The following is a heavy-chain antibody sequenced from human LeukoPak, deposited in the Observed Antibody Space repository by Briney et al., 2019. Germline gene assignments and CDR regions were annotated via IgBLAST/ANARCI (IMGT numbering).Heavy chain of an antibody. CDR2: INPNSGGT. D-gene: IGHD1-26*01. CDR1: GYTLTELS. Sequence: ASVKVSCKVSGYTLTELSMHWVRQAPGKGLEWMGWINPNSGGTNYAQKFQGRVTMTRDTSISTAYMELSRLRSDDTAVYYCAREEVGAHRGFDYWGQGTLVTVSS. V-gene: IGHV1-2*02. J-gene: IGHJ4*02. CDR3: AREEVGAHRGFDY.